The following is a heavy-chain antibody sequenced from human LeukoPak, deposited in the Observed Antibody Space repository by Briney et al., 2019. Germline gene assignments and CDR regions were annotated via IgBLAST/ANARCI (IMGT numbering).Heavy chain of an antibody. CDR3: ARVGGGSYYAGRWAFDY. CDR2: INHSGST. Sequence: PSPTLSPTRAVYGGSVSTYYCSSISHPPGNGLEWNGEINHSGSTNYNPSLKSRVTISVDTSKNQFSLKLSSVTAADTAVYYCARVGGGSYYAGRWAFDYWGQGTLVTVSS. V-gene: IGHV4-34*01. D-gene: IGHD1-26*01. CDR1: GGSVSTYY. J-gene: IGHJ4*02.